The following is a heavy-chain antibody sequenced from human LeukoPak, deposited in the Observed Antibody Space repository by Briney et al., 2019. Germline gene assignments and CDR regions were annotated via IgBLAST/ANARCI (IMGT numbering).Heavy chain of an antibody. CDR1: GFTFSIYG. CDR3: AKDYYDNSGSGAFDR. J-gene: IGHJ3*02. D-gene: IGHD3-22*01. CDR2: IRYDENNK. V-gene: IGHV3-30*02. Sequence: PGGSLRLSCAASGFTFSIYGMHWVRQAPGKGLEWVTFIRYDENNKYHVDSVKGRFTISRDNSKNMLYLHMNSLKPEDTAMYYCAKDYYDNSGSGAFDRWGQGTMVTVSS.